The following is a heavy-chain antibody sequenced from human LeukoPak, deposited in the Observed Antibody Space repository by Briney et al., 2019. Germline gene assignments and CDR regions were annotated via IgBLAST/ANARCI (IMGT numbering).Heavy chain of an antibody. J-gene: IGHJ6*02. Sequence: SETLSLTCAVYGGSFSGYYWSWIGQPPGKGLEWIGEINHSGSTNYNPSLKSRVTISVDTSKNQFSLKLSSVTAADTAVYYCARGRRGRALYYYYGMDVWGQGTTVTVSS. CDR3: ARGRRGRALYYYYGMDV. CDR1: GGSFSGYY. D-gene: IGHD1-26*01. V-gene: IGHV4-34*01. CDR2: INHSGST.